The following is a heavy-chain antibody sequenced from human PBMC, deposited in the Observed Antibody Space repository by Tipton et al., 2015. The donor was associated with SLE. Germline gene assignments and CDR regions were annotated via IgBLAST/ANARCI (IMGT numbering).Heavy chain of an antibody. CDR3: ARQPIAAAGTSNYFDY. J-gene: IGHJ4*02. CDR2: IYHSGST. CDR1: GGSMSTYY. D-gene: IGHD6-13*01. Sequence: TLSLTCTVSGGSMSTYYWSWIRQPPGKGLEWIGYIYHSGSTNYNPSLRSRVTISVDTSKNQFSLKLSSVTAAATAVYYCARQPIAAAGTSNYFDYWGQGTLVTVSS. V-gene: IGHV4-59*08.